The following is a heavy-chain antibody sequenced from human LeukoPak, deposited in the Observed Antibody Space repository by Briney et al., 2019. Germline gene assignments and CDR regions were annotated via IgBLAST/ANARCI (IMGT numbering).Heavy chain of an antibody. V-gene: IGHV3-74*01. CDR2: IKGDGSST. D-gene: IGHD4-17*01. Sequence: GGSLRLSCAASGFTFSVAAMTWVRQAPGKGLEWVSRIKGDGSSTIYADSVKGRFTISRDNSKNTLYLQTSSLRAEDTVVYYCARASTTVPNLLDHWGRGTLVTVSS. CDR3: ARASTTVPNLLDH. J-gene: IGHJ4*02. CDR1: GFTFSVAA.